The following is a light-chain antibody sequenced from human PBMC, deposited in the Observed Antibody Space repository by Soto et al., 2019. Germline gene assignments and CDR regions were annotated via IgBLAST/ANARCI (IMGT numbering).Light chain of an antibody. V-gene: IGKV3-11*01. CDR3: LQRSGWPWT. J-gene: IGKJ1*01. Sequence: EIVLTQSPATLSLSPGERATLSCRASQSVSSYLAWYQQKPGQAPRLLIYDASNRATDIPARFSGSGSGTDFTLTINSLDPEDYAVYYCLQRSGWPWTFGQGTKVEIK. CDR1: QSVSSY. CDR2: DAS.